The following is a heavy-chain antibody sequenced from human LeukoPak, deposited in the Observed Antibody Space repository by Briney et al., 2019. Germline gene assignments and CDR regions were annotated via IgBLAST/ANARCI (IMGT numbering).Heavy chain of an antibody. Sequence: GASVKVSCKASGYTFTGYYMHWVRQAPGQGLEWMGWVSSYNGNTNYAQKFQGRVTMTTDTSTNTAYMELRSLRSDDTAVYFCARDAPQWRNAFDFWGQGTMVTVSS. J-gene: IGHJ3*01. CDR2: VSSYNGNT. CDR3: ARDAPQWRNAFDF. D-gene: IGHD6-19*01. V-gene: IGHV1-18*04. CDR1: GYTFTGYY.